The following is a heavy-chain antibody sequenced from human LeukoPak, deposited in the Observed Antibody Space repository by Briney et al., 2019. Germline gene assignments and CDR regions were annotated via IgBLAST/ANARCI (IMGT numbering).Heavy chain of an antibody. CDR1: GGSFSGYY. CDR3: ARVLPRSSGGYGDYYYYMDV. CDR2: INHSGST. Sequence: PSETLSLTCAVYGGSFSGYYWSWIRQPPGKGLEWIGEINHSGSTNYNPSLKSRVTISVDTSKNQFSLKLSSVTAADTAVYYCARVLPRSSGGYGDYYYYMDVWGKGTTVTVSS. J-gene: IGHJ6*03. D-gene: IGHD6-19*01. V-gene: IGHV4-34*01.